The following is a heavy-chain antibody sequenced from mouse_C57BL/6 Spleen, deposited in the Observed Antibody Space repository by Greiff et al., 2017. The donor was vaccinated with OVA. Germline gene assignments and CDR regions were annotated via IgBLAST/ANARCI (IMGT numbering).Heavy chain of an antibody. D-gene: IGHD2-12*01. Sequence: EVKLQESGGGLVKPGGSLKLSCAASGFTFSDYGMHWVRQAPEKGLEWVAYISSGSSTIYYADTVKGRFTISRDNAKNTLFLQMTSLRSEDTAMYYCARTKLDYYAMDYWGQGTSVTVSS. CDR1: GFTFSDYG. CDR2: ISSGSSTI. CDR3: ARTKLDYYAMDY. V-gene: IGHV5-17*01. J-gene: IGHJ4*01.